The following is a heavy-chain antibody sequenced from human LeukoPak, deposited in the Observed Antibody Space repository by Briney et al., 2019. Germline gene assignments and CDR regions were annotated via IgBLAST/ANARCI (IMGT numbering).Heavy chain of an antibody. CDR1: GGSFSGYY. CDR3: ARGLKWDYVETRLWNY. J-gene: IGHJ4*02. D-gene: IGHD1-26*01. CDR2: INHSGST. V-gene: IGHV4-34*01. Sequence: SETLSLTCAVYGGSFSGYYWRWVRQPPGKGMEWLGEINHSGSTNYNPSLKSRVTISVDTSKNQFSLELSSVTAADTSVYYCARGLKWDYVETRLWNYWGQGTLVTVSS.